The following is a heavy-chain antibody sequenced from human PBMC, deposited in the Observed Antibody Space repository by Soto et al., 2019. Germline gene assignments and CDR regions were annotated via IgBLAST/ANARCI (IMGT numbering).Heavy chain of an antibody. J-gene: IGHJ5*02. CDR3: ARVQDIVLMVYAPNWFDP. CDR1: GYTFTSYG. Sequence: ASVKVSCKASGYTFTSYGISWVRQAPGQGLEWMGWISAYNGNTNYAQKLQGRVTMTTGTSTSTAYMELRSLRSDDTAVYYCARVQDIVLMVYAPNWFDPWGQGTLVTVSS. D-gene: IGHD2-8*01. CDR2: ISAYNGNT. V-gene: IGHV1-18*01.